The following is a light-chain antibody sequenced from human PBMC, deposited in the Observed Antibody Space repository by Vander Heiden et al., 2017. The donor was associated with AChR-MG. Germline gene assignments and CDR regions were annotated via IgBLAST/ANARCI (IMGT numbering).Light chain of an antibody. CDR1: TLGDKY. CDR2: QDT. V-gene: IGLV3-1*01. J-gene: IGLJ3*02. CDR3: QAWDRNSEEV. Sequence: SHELPQPPPVSVSPGQTASITCAGDTLGDKYVCWYQQKSGQSPLLVIYQDTKRPSGIPERFSGSNSGNTATLTISGTQATDEADYYCQAWDRNSEEVFGGGTKLTVL.